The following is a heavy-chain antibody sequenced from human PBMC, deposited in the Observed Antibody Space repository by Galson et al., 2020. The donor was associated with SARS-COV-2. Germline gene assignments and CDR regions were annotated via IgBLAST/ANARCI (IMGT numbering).Heavy chain of an antibody. V-gene: IGHV3-30*18. D-gene: IGHD6-13*01. Sequence: GESLKISCAASGFTFSSYGMHWVRQAPGKGLEWVAVISYDGSNKYYADSVKGRFTISRDNSKNTLYLQMNSLRAEDTAVYYCAKWGIHDAFDIWGQGTMVTVSS. CDR3: AKWGIHDAFDI. J-gene: IGHJ3*02. CDR2: ISYDGSNK. CDR1: GFTFSSYG.